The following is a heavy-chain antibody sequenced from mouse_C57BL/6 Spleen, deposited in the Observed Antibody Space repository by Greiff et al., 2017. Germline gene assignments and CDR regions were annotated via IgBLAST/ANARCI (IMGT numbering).Heavy chain of an antibody. CDR3: ARDYGSSGVDY. CDR2: INPYNGGT. V-gene: IGHV1-19*01. J-gene: IGHJ4*01. D-gene: IGHD1-1*01. Sequence: EVKLVESGPVLVKPGASVKMSCKASGYTFTDYYMNWVKQSHGKSLEWIGVINPYNGGTSYNQKFKGKATLTVDKSSSTAYMELNSLTSEDSAVYYCARDYGSSGVDYWGQGTSVTVSS. CDR1: GYTFTDYY.